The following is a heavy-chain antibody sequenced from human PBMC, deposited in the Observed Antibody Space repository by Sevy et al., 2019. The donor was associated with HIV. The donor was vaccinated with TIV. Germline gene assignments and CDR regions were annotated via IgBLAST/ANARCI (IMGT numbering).Heavy chain of an antibody. J-gene: IGHJ4*02. CDR1: GFSFSNYA. CDR3: ASYYYDSTGYYYPLDY. Sequence: GGSLRLSCTASGFSFSNYAMYWVRQAPGEGLEWVAVISTDGNIKDYADSVKGRFTISRDNFKNTLYLQMNSLRAEDSAVYYCASYYYDSTGYYYPLDYWGLGTLVTVSS. V-gene: IGHV3-30*04. D-gene: IGHD3-22*01. CDR2: ISTDGNIK.